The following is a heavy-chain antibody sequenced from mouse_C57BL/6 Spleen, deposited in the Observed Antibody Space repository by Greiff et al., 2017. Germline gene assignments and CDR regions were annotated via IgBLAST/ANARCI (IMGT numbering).Heavy chain of an antibody. CDR3: ARSITTVVAYAMDY. CDR2: IHPNSGST. J-gene: IGHJ4*01. Sequence: QVQLQQPGAELVKPGASVKLSCKASGYTFTSYWMHWVKQRPGQGLEWIGMIHPNSGSTNYNEKFKSKATLTVDKSSSTAYMQLSSLTSEDSAVYYCARSITTVVAYAMDYWGQGTSGTVAS. CDR1: GYTFTSYW. V-gene: IGHV1-64*01. D-gene: IGHD1-1*01.